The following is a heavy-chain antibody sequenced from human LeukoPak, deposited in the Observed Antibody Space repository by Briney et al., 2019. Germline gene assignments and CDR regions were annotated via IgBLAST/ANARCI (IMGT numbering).Heavy chain of an antibody. Sequence: KPGGSFRLSCAASGFTFSNAWMSWVRRAPGGGLEWVGRIKSKTDGGTTDYAAPVKCRFTISRDDSKNTLSLQMSSLRAEDTAVYFCARSDYCGGDCYSSLSNYWGQGTLVTVSS. CDR3: ARSDYCGGDCYSSLSNY. CDR1: GFTFSNAW. D-gene: IGHD2-21*02. CDR2: IKSKTDGGTT. J-gene: IGHJ4*02. V-gene: IGHV3-15*01.